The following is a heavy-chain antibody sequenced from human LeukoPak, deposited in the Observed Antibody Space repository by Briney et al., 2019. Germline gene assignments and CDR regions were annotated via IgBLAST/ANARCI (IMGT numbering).Heavy chain of an antibody. CDR1: GGSISSSSDY. CDR3: ARGEGNWNPDAFDI. D-gene: IGHD1-1*01. CDR2: IFYSGST. Sequence: SETLSLTCTVSGGSISSSSDYWGCIRQPPGKGLECIGSIFYSGSTYYNPSLKSRVTISADTSKKQVFLRLSSVTAADTAVYYCARGEGNWNPDAFDIWGQGTMITVSS. J-gene: IGHJ3*02. V-gene: IGHV4-39*07.